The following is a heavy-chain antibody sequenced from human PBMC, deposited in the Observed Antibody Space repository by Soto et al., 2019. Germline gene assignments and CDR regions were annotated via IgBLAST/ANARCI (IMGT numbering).Heavy chain of an antibody. CDR3: ARDSSSWYNYYYSMDG. Sequence: SETLSLTCALYGGSFPGYYWSWIRQPPGQGLEWIGEINHSGSTDYNPSLKSRVTISVDTSKNQFSLKLSSVTAADTAVYYGARDSSSWYNYYYSMDGWGQGTRVTVSS. J-gene: IGHJ6*02. V-gene: IGHV4-34*01. CDR1: GGSFPGYY. D-gene: IGHD6-13*01. CDR2: INHSGST.